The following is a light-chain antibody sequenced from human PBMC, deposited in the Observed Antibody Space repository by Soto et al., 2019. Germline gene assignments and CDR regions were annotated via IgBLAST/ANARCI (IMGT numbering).Light chain of an antibody. CDR3: HQYGSSPTWT. J-gene: IGKJ1*01. Sequence: ESVLTQSPGTLSLSPGERATLSCRASQSVSSNYLAWYQQKPGQAPRLLIYGASTRATGIPDRFSGSGSGTDFTLTISRLEPEDYSVYYCHQYGSSPTWTFGQGTKVEIK. CDR2: GAS. CDR1: QSVSSNY. V-gene: IGKV3-20*01.